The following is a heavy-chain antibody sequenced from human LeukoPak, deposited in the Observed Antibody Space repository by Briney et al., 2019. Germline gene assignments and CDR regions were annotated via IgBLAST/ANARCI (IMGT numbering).Heavy chain of an antibody. D-gene: IGHD6-13*01. J-gene: IGHJ4*02. CDR3: AREVVAAAGTVDY. Sequence: SETLSLTCTVSGYSISSDYYWGWIRQPPGKGLEWIGSIHHSGRTYYNPSLKSRVTISVDTSKNQFSLKLTSVTAADTAVYYCAREVVAAAGTVDYWGQGTLVTVSS. CDR1: GYSISSDYY. CDR2: IHHSGRT. V-gene: IGHV4-38-2*02.